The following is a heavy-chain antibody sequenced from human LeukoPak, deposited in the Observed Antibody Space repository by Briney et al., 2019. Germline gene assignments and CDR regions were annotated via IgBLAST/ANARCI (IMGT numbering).Heavy chain of an antibody. D-gene: IGHD3-22*01. Sequence: GASVKVSCKASGYTFTSYGISWVRQAPGQGLEWMGWISAYNGNTNYAQKLQGRVTMTTDTSTSTAYMELRSLRSDDTAVYYCARARYVYYDSSGYYLDYWGQGTLVTVSS. J-gene: IGHJ4*02. CDR2: ISAYNGNT. CDR3: ARARYVYYDSSGYYLDY. CDR1: GYTFTSYG. V-gene: IGHV1-18*01.